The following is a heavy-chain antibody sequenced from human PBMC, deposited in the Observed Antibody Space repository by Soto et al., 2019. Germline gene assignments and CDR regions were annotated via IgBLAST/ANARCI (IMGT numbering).Heavy chain of an antibody. D-gene: IGHD2-21*02. Sequence: EVQLLESGGGLVQPGGSLRLSCAASGFTFSSYALNWVRQAPGKGLEWVSGISGSAGGTYYADSVKDRFTISRDNSQNKLYLQMNSLRAEDTAVYYCAKGLAYCGGDCYSGYYYVMDVWGQGTTVTVSS. CDR1: GFTFSSYA. CDR3: AKGLAYCGGDCYSGYYYVMDV. J-gene: IGHJ6*02. V-gene: IGHV3-23*01. CDR2: ISGSAGGT.